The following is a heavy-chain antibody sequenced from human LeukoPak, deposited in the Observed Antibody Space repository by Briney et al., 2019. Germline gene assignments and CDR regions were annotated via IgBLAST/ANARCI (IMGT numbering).Heavy chain of an antibody. CDR1: GFSFSSYA. CDR2: ISYDGDNK. Sequence: GGSLRLSCAASGFSFSSYAMHWVRQAPGKGLEWVAVISYDGDNKEYADSVKGRFTISRDHSKNTLYVQMNSLRAEDTAVYYCARALEENKRRTTTWASDYRGQGTLVTVSS. V-gene: IGHV3-30*04. J-gene: IGHJ4*02. CDR3: ARALEENKRRTTTWASDY. D-gene: IGHD2/OR15-2a*01.